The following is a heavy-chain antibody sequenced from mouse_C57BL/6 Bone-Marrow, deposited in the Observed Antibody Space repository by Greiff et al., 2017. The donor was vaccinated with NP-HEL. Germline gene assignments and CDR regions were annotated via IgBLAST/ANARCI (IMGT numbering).Heavy chain of an antibody. J-gene: IGHJ1*03. Sequence: VQLQQSGAELARPGASVKLSCKASGYTFISYGISWVKQRTGQGLEWIGEIYPRSGNTYYNEKFKGKATLTADKSSSTAYMELRSLTSEDSAVYFCARTYYYGSTLYWYFDVWGTGTTVTVSS. CDR3: ARTYYYGSTLYWYFDV. D-gene: IGHD1-1*01. CDR1: GYTFISYG. V-gene: IGHV1-81*01. CDR2: IYPRSGNT.